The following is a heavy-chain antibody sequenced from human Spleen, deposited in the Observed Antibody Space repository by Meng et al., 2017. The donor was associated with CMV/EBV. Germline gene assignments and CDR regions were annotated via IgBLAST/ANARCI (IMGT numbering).Heavy chain of an antibody. D-gene: IGHD3-10*01. V-gene: IGHV3-20*04. CDR2: INWNGGNI. CDR3: ARERGSGSWDY. J-gene: IGHJ4*02. CDR1: VFAFDDYG. Sequence: GESLKISCAASVFAFDDYGMSRVRQAPGKGLEWVSGINWNGGNIGYADSVKGRFTISRDNVKNSLYLQMNSLRVEDTALYYCARERGSGSWDYWGQGTLVTVSS.